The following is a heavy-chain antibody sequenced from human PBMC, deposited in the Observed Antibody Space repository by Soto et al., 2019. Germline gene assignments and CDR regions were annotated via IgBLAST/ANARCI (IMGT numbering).Heavy chain of an antibody. Sequence: ASVKVSCKASGYTFTSYAMHWVRQAPGQRLEWMGWINADNGNTKYSQKFQGRVTITRDTSVSTAYMELSSLRSDDTAVYYCAREYSSSQTENNWFDPWGQGTLVTVSS. CDR1: GYTFTSYA. CDR3: AREYSSSQTENNWFDP. D-gene: IGHD6-6*01. CDR2: INADNGNT. V-gene: IGHV1-3*01. J-gene: IGHJ5*02.